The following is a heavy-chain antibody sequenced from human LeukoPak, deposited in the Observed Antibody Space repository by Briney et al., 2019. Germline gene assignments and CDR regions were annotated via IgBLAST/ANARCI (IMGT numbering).Heavy chain of an antibody. CDR3: ALGWGSDRGFSDY. CDR2: IYTSGST. V-gene: IGHV4-4*07. Sequence: KRSVPLSLPCSVSIHLLSIYYWRWLRQPAGKGGEWIGRIYTSGSTNYNPSLKSRVTMSVDTSKNQFSLKLSSVDAADTAVYYCALGWGSDRGFSDYWGQETLVTVSS. CDR1: IHLLSIYY. D-gene: IGHD7-27*01. J-gene: IGHJ4*02.